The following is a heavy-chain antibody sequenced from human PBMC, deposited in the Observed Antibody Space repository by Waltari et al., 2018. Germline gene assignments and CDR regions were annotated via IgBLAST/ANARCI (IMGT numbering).Heavy chain of an antibody. D-gene: IGHD3-3*01. CDR3: AGALTYYDFWSGHGWFDP. V-gene: IGHV5-51*03. Sequence: EVQLVQSGAEVKKPGESLKISCKGSGYSFTSYWIGWVRQMPGKGLEGMGIILPGDPDTRYSPSFQGQVTISADKSISTAYLQWSSLKASDTAMYYCAGALTYYDFWSGHGWFDPWGQGTLVTVSS. CDR1: GYSFTSYW. CDR2: ILPGDPDT. J-gene: IGHJ5*02.